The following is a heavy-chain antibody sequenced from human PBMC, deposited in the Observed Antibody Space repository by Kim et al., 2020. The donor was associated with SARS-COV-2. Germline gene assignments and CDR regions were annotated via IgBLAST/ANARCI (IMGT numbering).Heavy chain of an antibody. Sequence: ADTAKDPITIAEDNAKNSLYMQMTSLRAEDTAVYYCARVDGNNPREIFDYWGQGTLVTVSS. D-gene: IGHD1-1*01. V-gene: IGHV3-21*01. J-gene: IGHJ4*02. CDR3: ARVDGNNPREIFDY.